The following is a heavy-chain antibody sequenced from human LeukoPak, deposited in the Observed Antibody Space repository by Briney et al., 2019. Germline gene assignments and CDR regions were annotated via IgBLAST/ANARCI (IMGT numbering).Heavy chain of an antibody. D-gene: IGHD3-16*01. CDR1: GGSISSYY. Sequence: SETLSLTCTVSGGSISSYYWSWIRRPPGKGLEWIGYIYYSGSTNYNPSLKSRVTISVDTSKNQFSLKLSSVTAADTAVYYCARLRLSVGSAFDIWGQGTMVTVSS. J-gene: IGHJ3*02. CDR3: ARLRLSVGSAFDI. CDR2: IYYSGST. V-gene: IGHV4-59*08.